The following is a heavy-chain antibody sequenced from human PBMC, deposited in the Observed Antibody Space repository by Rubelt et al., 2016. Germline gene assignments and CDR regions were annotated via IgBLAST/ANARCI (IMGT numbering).Heavy chain of an antibody. V-gene: IGHV4-34*01. D-gene: IGHD2-15*01. Sequence: QVQLQQWGAGLLKPSETLSLTCAVYGGSFSGYYWSWIRQPPGKGLEWIGEINHSGSTNYNPPRTSRVPRSVAPSKNQFSLKLSSVTAADTAVYYCASRSPAADYWGQGILVTVSS. CDR2: INHSGST. CDR3: ASRSPAADY. CDR1: GGSFSGYY. J-gene: IGHJ4*02.